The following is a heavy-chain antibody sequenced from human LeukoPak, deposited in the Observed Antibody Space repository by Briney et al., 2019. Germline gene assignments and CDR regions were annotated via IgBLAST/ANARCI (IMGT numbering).Heavy chain of an antibody. CDR3: ARDRATGRKLNWFDP. D-gene: IGHD4-17*01. V-gene: IGHV1-69*04. J-gene: IGHJ5*02. CDR1: GGTFSSYA. CDR2: IIPILGIA. Sequence: SVKVSCKASGGTFSSYAISWVRPAPGQGLEWMGRIIPILGIANYAQKFQGRVTITADKSTSTAYMELSSLRSEDTAVYYCARDRATGRKLNWFDPWGQGTLVTVSS.